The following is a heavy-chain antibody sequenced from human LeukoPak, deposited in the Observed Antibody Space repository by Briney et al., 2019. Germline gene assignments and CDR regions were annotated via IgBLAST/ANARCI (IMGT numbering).Heavy chain of an antibody. J-gene: IGHJ5*02. V-gene: IGHV1-69*13. D-gene: IGHD4-17*01. CDR2: IIPIFGTA. CDR3: ARSENGDYGWFDP. Sequence: VASVKVSCKASGGTFSSYAISWVRQAPGQGLEWMGGIIPIFGTANYAQKFQGRVTITADESTSTAYMELSSLRSEDTAVYYCARSENGDYGWFDPWGQGTLVTVSS. CDR1: GGTFSSYA.